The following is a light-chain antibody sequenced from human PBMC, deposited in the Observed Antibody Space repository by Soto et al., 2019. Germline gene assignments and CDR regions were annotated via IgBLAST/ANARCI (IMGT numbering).Light chain of an antibody. V-gene: IGLV3-1*01. CDR2: QDS. Sequence: SYELTQPPSVSVSPGQTASITCSGDKLGDKYACWYQQKPGQSPVLVIYQDSKRPSGIPERFSRSNSGNTATLTISGTQAMDEADYYCQAWDSSTGVFGTGTKLTVL. CDR3: QAWDSSTGV. J-gene: IGLJ1*01. CDR1: KLGDKY.